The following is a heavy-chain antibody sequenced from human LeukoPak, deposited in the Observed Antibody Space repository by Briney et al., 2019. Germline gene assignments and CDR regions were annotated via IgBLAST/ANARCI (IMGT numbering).Heavy chain of an antibody. V-gene: IGHV1-8*01. CDR2: MNPNSGNT. J-gene: IGHJ6*03. D-gene: IGHD6-13*01. CDR1: GYTFTSYD. CDR3: ARAPSQPNYYYYMDV. Sequence: ASVKVSCKASGYTFTSYDINWVRQATGQGLEWMGWMNPNSGNTGYAQKFQGRVTMTRNTSISTAYMELSSLRSEDTAVYYCARAPSQPNYYYYMDVWGKGTTVTISS.